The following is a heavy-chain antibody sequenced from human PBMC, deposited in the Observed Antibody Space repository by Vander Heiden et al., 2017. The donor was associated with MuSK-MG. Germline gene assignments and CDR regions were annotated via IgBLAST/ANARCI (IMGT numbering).Heavy chain of an antibody. CDR2: ISYDGSNK. V-gene: IGHV3-30-3*01. CDR3: ARVQCSSTSCYFGLMNYFDY. Sequence: QVQLVESGGGVVQPGRSLRLSCAASGFTFSSYAMHWVRQAPGKGLEWVAVISYDGSNKYYADSVKGRFTISRDNSKNTLYLQMNSLRAEDTAVYYCARVQCSSTSCYFGLMNYFDYWGQGTLVTVSS. J-gene: IGHJ4*02. CDR1: GFTFSSYA. D-gene: IGHD2-2*01.